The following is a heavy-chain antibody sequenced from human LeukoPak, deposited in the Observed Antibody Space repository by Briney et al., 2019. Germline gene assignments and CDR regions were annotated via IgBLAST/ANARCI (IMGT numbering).Heavy chain of an antibody. CDR3: ARPGGCSGDSCYFDY. D-gene: IGHD2-15*01. CDR2: ISGGGGST. J-gene: IGHJ4*02. CDR1: GFTFSSYA. V-gene: IGHV3-23*01. Sequence: GGSLRLSCAASGFTFSSYAMSWVRQAQGKGLEWVSTISGGGGSTYYADSVKGRFTISRDNSKNTLYLQMNSLRAEDTAVYYCARPGGCSGDSCYFDYWAQGTLVTVSS.